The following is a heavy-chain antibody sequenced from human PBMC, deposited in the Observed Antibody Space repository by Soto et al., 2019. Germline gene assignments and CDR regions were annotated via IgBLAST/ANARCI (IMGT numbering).Heavy chain of an antibody. V-gene: IGHV4-34*01. Sequence: QVQLQQWGAGLLKPSETLSLTCAVYGGSFSGYYWSWIRQPPGKGLEWIGEINHSGSTNYNPSLKSRVTISVDTSKNPFSLQLSSVTAADTAVYYCASSGSVSSLPWFDPWGQGTLVTVSS. CDR1: GGSFSGYY. J-gene: IGHJ5*02. CDR2: INHSGST. CDR3: ASSGSVSSLPWFDP. D-gene: IGHD3-10*01.